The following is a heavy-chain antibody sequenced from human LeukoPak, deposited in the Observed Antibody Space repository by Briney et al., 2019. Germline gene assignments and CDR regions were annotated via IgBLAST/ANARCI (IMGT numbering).Heavy chain of an antibody. V-gene: IGHV1-2*02. CDR1: GYTFTGYY. J-gene: IGHJ4*02. CDR2: INPNSGGT. D-gene: IGHD1-26*01. Sequence: GASVKVSCKASGYTFTGYYMHWVRQAPGRGLEWMGWINPNSGGTNYAQKFQGRVTVTRDTSISTTYMELSSLRADDTAIYHCVRERGATVDYWGQGTLVTVSS. CDR3: VRERGATVDY.